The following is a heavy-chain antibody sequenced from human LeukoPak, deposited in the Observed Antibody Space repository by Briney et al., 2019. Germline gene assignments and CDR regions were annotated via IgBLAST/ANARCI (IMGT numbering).Heavy chain of an antibody. CDR1: GFTFSSYG. V-gene: IGHV3-30*03. Sequence: PGRSLRLSCAASGFTFSSYGMHWVRQAPGEGLEWVAVISYDGSNKYYADSVKGRFTISRDNSKNTLYLQMNSLRAEDTAVYDCAILYYYGSGSYYSPFDYWGQGTLVTVSS. J-gene: IGHJ4*02. CDR2: ISYDGSNK. CDR3: AILYYYGSGSYYSPFDY. D-gene: IGHD3-10*01.